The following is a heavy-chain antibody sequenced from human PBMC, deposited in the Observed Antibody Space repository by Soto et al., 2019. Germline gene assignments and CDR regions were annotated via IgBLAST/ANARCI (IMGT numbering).Heavy chain of an antibody. V-gene: IGHV1-18*01. CDR3: ARGADCSGGSCYSGRAFDI. CDR2: ISAYNGNT. CDR1: GYTFTSYG. Sequence: ASVKVSCKASGYTFTSYGISWVRQAPGQGLEWMGWISAYNGNTNYAQKLQGRVTMTTDTSTSTAYMELRSLRSDDTAVYYCARGADCSGGSCYSGRAFDIWGQGTMVTVSS. D-gene: IGHD2-15*01. J-gene: IGHJ3*02.